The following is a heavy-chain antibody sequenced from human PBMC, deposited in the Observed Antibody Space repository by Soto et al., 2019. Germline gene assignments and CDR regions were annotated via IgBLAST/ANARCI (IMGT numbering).Heavy chain of an antibody. J-gene: IGHJ4*02. V-gene: IGHV4-34*01. CDR1: GGSFSGYY. D-gene: IGHD2-21*02. CDR3: ARAMSASGVTAHSYFDY. CDR2: INHSGST. Sequence: SETLSLTCAVYGGSFSGYYWSWIRQPPGKGLEWIGEINHSGSTNYNPSLRSRVTISVDTSKNQFSLKLSSVTAADTAVYYCARAMSASGVTAHSYFDYWGQGTLVT.